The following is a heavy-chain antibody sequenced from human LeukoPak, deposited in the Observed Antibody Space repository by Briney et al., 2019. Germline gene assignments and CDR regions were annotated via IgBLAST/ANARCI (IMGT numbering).Heavy chain of an antibody. Sequence: SETLSLTCTVSGGSISSSSYYWSWIRQPPGKGLEWIGYIYYSGSTNYNPSLKSRVTISVDTSKNQFSLKLSSVTAADTAVYYCARVPLSGWYISYWYFDLWGRGTLVTVSS. CDR2: IYYSGST. D-gene: IGHD6-19*01. CDR1: GGSISSSSYY. CDR3: ARVPLSGWYISYWYFDL. V-gene: IGHV4-61*01. J-gene: IGHJ2*01.